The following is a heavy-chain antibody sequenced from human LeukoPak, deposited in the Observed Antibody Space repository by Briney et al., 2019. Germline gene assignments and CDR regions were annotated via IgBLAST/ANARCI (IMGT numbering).Heavy chain of an antibody. CDR3: ARGPPNIDY. V-gene: IGHV1-2*06. D-gene: IGHD1/OR15-1a*01. J-gene: IGHJ4*02. Sequence: ASVKVSCKASGYTFTGYYMHWVRQAPGQGLEWMGRINPNSGGTNYAQKFQGRVTMTTDTSTSTAYMEVRSLRSDDTAVYYCARGPPNIDYWGQGTLVTVSS. CDR2: INPNSGGT. CDR1: GYTFTGYY.